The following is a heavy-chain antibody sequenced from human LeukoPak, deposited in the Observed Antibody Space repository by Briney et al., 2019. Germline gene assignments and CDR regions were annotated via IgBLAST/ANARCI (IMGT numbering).Heavy chain of an antibody. CDR3: AKELGIAVAGTGLFDY. CDR2: IWYDGSNK. D-gene: IGHD6-19*01. V-gene: IGHV3-30*02. CDR1: GFTFSSYG. J-gene: IGHJ4*02. Sequence: GGSLRLSCAASGFTFSSYGMHWVRQAPGKGLEWVAVIWYDGSNKYYADSVKGRFTISRDNSKNTLYLQMNSLRAEDTAVYYCAKELGIAVAGTGLFDYWGEGNLVTVSS.